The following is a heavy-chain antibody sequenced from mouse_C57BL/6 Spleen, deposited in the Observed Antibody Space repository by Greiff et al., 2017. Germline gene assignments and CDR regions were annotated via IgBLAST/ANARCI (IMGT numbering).Heavy chain of an antibody. CDR3: ARSGNYVGYYAMDY. D-gene: IGHD2-1*01. J-gene: IGHJ4*01. CDR2: IWSGGST. V-gene: IGHV2-2*01. CDR1: GFSLTSYG. Sequence: VQRVESGPGLVQPSQSLSITCTVSGFSLTSYGVHWVRQSPGKGLEWLGVIWSGGSTDYNAAFISRLSISKDNSKSQVFFKMNSLQADDTAIHYCARSGNYVGYYAMDYWGQGTSVTVSS.